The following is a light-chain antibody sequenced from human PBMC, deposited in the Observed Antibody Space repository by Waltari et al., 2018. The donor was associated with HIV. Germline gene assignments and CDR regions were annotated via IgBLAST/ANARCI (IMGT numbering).Light chain of an antibody. J-gene: IGKJ3*01. CDR3: QQSYFSPT. CDR2: TAT. Sequence: DIQMTQSPSSLSASIGDRIDITCRASQNVKNYVNWYQQKPGQAPKMLIQTATTLHIGVPSRFSGSGSGTEFTLTITSLQPEDFAVYFFQQSYFSPTFGPGTTVDIK. V-gene: IGKV1-39*01. CDR1: QNVKNY.